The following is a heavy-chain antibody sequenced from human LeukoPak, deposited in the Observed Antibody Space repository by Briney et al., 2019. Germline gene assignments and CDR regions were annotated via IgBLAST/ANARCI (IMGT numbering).Heavy chain of an antibody. CDR2: INPNSGGT. J-gene: IGHJ3*02. Sequence: ASVKVSCKATEYTFTGYYIHWVRQAPGQGLEWMGWINPNSGGTNYTQKVQGRVTMTRDTSISTAYMELTRLRFDDTAVYYCAREICSSTICYRGRLGDAFDIWGQGTMVTVSS. CDR3: AREICSSTICYRGRLGDAFDI. CDR1: EYTFTGYY. V-gene: IGHV1-2*02. D-gene: IGHD2-2*01.